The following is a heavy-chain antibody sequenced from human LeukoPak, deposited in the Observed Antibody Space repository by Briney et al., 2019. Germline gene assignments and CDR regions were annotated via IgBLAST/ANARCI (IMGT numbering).Heavy chain of an antibody. Sequence: GGSLRLSCAASGFTFSSTWMSWVRQAPGKGLEWVGLVRSKTFGETPDYAAPVKGRFTISRDDSETTLYLQMNNLQTEDMAVYYCARLNYGIDCWGQGTLVTVSS. CDR3: ARLNYGIDC. CDR2: VRSKTFGETP. V-gene: IGHV3-15*01. CDR1: GFTFSSTW. J-gene: IGHJ4*02. D-gene: IGHD3-16*01.